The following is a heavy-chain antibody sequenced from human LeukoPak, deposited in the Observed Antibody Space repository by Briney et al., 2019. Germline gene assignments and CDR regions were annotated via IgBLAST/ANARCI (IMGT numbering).Heavy chain of an antibody. Sequence: SETLSLTCTVSGDSISSSNYYWGWIRQPPGKGLEWIGNIYHSGSTYHNPSLKSRVTISVDTSKNQFSLKLSSVTAADTAVYYCARPTGSNNGWYGYWGQGILVTVSS. V-gene: IGHV4-39*01. D-gene: IGHD6-19*01. J-gene: IGHJ4*02. CDR2: IYHSGST. CDR1: GDSISSSNYY. CDR3: ARPTGSNNGWYGY.